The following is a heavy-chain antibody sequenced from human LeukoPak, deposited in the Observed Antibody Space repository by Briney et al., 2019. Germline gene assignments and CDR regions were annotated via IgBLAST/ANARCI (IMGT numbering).Heavy chain of an antibody. J-gene: IGHJ2*01. CDR2: INPSGGST. D-gene: IGHD4-17*01. CDR1: GYSFNSQG. V-gene: IGHV1-46*02. CDR3: ARDGATTVTSRDWYFDL. Sequence: ASVKVSCKASGYSFNSQGMNWVRQAPGQGLEWMGIINPSGGSTSYAQKFQGRVTMTRDMSTSTVYMELSSLRSEDTAVYYCARDGATTVTSRDWYFDLWGRGTLVTVSS.